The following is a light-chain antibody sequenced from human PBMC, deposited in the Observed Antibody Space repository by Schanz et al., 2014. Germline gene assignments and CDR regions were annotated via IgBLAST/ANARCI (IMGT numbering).Light chain of an antibody. Sequence: QSVLTQPPSASGTPEQRVTISCSGSSSNIGRNTVSWYQQLPGTAPKLLIYSDDQRPSGIPDRFSGSKSGTSASLAISDLRSEDEADYYCAAWDDDLLFGGGTKLTVL. CDR2: SDD. J-gene: IGLJ2*01. CDR3: AAWDDDLL. CDR1: SSNIGRNT. V-gene: IGLV1-44*01.